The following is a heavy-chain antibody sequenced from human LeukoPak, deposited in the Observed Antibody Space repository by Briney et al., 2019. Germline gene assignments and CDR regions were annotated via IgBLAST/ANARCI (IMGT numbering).Heavy chain of an antibody. CDR3: ARGHYQLEV. CDR1: GFSFRTYW. V-gene: IGHV3-7*01. Sequence: GGSLRLSCTASGFSFRTYWMSWDRQAPGKGLVWVATIKQDGSEKYHVDSVKGRFTISRDNAQNSLYLQMTSLRAEDTAIYYCARGHYQLEVWGQGTTVTVSS. J-gene: IGHJ6*02. D-gene: IGHD2-2*01. CDR2: IKQDGSEK.